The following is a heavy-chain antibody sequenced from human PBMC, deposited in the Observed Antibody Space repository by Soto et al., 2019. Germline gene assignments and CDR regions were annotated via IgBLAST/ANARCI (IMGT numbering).Heavy chain of an antibody. CDR3: ARDVGYYYDTSGYDY. V-gene: IGHV1-18*01. CDR2: ISAYNGNT. Sequence: AASVKVSCKASGYTFTSYGISWVRQAPGQGLEWMGWISAYNGNTNYAQKLQGRVTMTTDTSTSTAYMELRSLRSDDTAVYYCARDVGYYYDTSGYDYWGQGTLVTVSS. J-gene: IGHJ4*02. D-gene: IGHD3-22*01. CDR1: GYTFTSYG.